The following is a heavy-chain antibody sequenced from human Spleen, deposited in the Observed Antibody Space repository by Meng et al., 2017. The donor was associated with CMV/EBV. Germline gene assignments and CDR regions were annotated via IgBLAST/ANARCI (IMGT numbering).Heavy chain of an antibody. CDR1: DGSISNYF. J-gene: IGHJ6*02. Sequence: SETLSLTCSVSDGSISNYFCSWIRQPPGKGLEWIGYIYSSGSTNYNPSLKSRVTISVDTSKNQFSLKLNSVTTADTAVYYCARGGPLLRFLEWLPKIYYYYGMDVWGQGTTVTVSS. CDR2: IYSSGST. D-gene: IGHD3-3*01. V-gene: IGHV4-59*01. CDR3: ARGGPLLRFLEWLPKIYYYYGMDV.